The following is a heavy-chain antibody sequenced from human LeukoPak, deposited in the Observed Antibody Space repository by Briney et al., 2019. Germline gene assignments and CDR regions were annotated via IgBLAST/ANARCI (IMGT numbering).Heavy chain of an antibody. CDR1: GGSISSSSYY. V-gene: IGHV4-39*07. CDR3: ARVGVYYDFWSGYPRLYYFDY. Sequence: SSETLSLTCTVSGGSISSSSYYWGWIRQPPGKGLEWIGSIYYSGSTYYNPSLKSRVTISVDTSKNQFSLKLSSVTAADTAVYYCARVGVYYDFWSGYPRLYYFDYWGQGTLVTVSS. CDR2: IYYSGST. J-gene: IGHJ4*02. D-gene: IGHD3-3*01.